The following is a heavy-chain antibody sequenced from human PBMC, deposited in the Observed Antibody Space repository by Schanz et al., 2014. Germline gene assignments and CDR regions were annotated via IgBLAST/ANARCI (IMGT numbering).Heavy chain of an antibody. CDR2: IYTSGST. D-gene: IGHD6-25*01. Sequence: QVQLQESGPGLVKPSQTLSLTCTVSGGSIRSGTYYWSWIRQPAGKGLEWIGRIYTSGSTNYNPSKKVRGAIPRNTPKNQSSWKESSVTAADTAVYYCAREPLSGYNWFDPWGQGSLVTVSS. V-gene: IGHV4-61*02. J-gene: IGHJ5*02. CDR3: AREPLSGYNWFDP. CDR1: GGSIRSGTYY.